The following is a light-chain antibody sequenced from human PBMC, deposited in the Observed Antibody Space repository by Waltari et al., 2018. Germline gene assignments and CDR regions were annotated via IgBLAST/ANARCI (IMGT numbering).Light chain of an antibody. CDR3: QVWDSSSDHCV. Sequence: SYDVTKPRSVSVSPGQTARIPCGGDNIGSKNVHWYQQKTAEAPVLVMYYASDRPSGIPERFSGSNSGSTATLTISGVEAVDEADYYCQVWDSSSDHCVFGGGTRLTVL. V-gene: IGLV3-21*01. CDR2: YAS. J-gene: IGLJ2*01. CDR1: NIGSKN.